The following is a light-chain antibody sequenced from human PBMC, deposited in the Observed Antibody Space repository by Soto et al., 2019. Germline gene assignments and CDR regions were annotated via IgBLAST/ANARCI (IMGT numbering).Light chain of an antibody. V-gene: IGLV2-14*01. CDR3: SSYTSSSTYV. Sequence: QSVLTQPASVSGSPGQSITISCTGTSSDIGDYNSVSWYQQHPGKAPKLMIYEVSNRPSGISNRFSGSKSGNTASLTISGLQADDEADYSCSSYTSSSTYVFGTGTKVTVL. CDR2: EVS. J-gene: IGLJ1*01. CDR1: SSDIGDYNS.